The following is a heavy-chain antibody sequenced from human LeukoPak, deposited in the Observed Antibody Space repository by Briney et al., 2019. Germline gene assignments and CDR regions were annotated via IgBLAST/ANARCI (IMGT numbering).Heavy chain of an antibody. CDR3: AKRTNVGDYHHGMDA. CDR1: GYTFRRYA. J-gene: IGHJ6*02. D-gene: IGHD4-17*01. CDR2: ISYDGSKK. V-gene: IGHV3-30*18. Sequence: GGGRTLSRLACGYTFRRYAIHWVRQAPGKGLEWVAVISYDGSKKYEGESEKGRFIISRDDSKNTLYLQMNSLSPEDTAVYYCAKRTNVGDYHHGMDAWGRGTKVTVSS.